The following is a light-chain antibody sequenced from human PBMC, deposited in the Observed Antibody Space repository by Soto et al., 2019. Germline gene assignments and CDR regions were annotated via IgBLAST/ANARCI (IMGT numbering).Light chain of an antibody. CDR3: QQYHDWPTWT. CDR2: DAS. J-gene: IGKJ1*01. V-gene: IGKV3-15*01. CDR1: QSVSTK. Sequence: EFVLTQSPGTLSLSPGERATLSCRASQSVSTKLAWYQQKPGQAPRLLIYDASSRATGIPARFSGSGSGTEFTLTISSLQSEDFAVYYCQQYHDWPTWTFGQGTKVDIK.